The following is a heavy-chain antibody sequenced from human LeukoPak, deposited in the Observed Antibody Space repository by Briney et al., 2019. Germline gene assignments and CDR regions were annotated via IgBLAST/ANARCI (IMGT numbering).Heavy chain of an antibody. CDR1: GFTFSSYW. J-gene: IGHJ4*02. D-gene: IGHD3-3*01. V-gene: IGHV3-74*01. Sequence: GGSLRLSCAASGFTFSSYWMHWVRQAPGKGLVWVSRINSDGSSTSYADSVKGRFTISRDNAKNSLYLQMNSLRAEDTAVYYCARDRGRYDFWSGYSDYWGQGTLVTVSS. CDR2: INSDGSST. CDR3: ARDRGRYDFWSGYSDY.